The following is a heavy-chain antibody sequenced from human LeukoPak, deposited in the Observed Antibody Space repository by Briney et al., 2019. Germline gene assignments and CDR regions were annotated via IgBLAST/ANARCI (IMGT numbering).Heavy chain of an antibody. CDR1: GGSFSGYY. CDR3: ARSCSGGSCYSWSFDY. Sequence: SETLSLTCAVYGGSFSGYYWSWIRQPPGKGLEWIGEINHSGSTNYNPSLKSRVTISVDTSKNQFSLKLSSVTAADTAVYYCARSCSGGSCYSWSFDYWGQGTLVTVSS. D-gene: IGHD2-15*01. CDR2: INHSGST. V-gene: IGHV4-34*01. J-gene: IGHJ4*02.